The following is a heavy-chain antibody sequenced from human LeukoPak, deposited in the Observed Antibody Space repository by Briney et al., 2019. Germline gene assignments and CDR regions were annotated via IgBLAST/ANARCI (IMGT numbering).Heavy chain of an antibody. Sequence: PGGSLRLSCAASGFTFSSYGITWVRQAPGKGLEWVSTISATGGSTYYADSVKGRFTISRDNSKDTLYLQMNSLRAEDTAVYYCANTLTTVVIPGAFDIWGQGTMVTVSS. CDR1: GFTFSSYG. CDR2: ISATGGST. CDR3: ANTLTTVVIPGAFDI. D-gene: IGHD4-23*01. J-gene: IGHJ3*02. V-gene: IGHV3-23*01.